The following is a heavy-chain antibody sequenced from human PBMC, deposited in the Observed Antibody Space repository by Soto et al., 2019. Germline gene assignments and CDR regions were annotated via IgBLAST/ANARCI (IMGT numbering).Heavy chain of an antibody. CDR3: ARVPIGKYGVWNY. J-gene: IGHJ4*02. CDR2: INPGGTIT. V-gene: IGHV3-74*01. Sequence: EEQLVESGGGLVQPGGSLRLSCAASGFTFSSYWMHWVRQAPGKGLVWVSRINPGGTITDYADSVKGRFTISRDNAKNTVYLQVNSLRGDDTAEYVCARVPIGKYGVWNYWGQGTLVTVSS. D-gene: IGHD2-8*01. CDR1: GFTFSSYW.